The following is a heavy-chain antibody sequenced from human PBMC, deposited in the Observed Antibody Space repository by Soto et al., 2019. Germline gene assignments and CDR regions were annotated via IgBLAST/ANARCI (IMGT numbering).Heavy chain of an antibody. D-gene: IGHD6-13*01. CDR3: ARSTGSSSWYEYNWFDP. J-gene: IGHJ5*02. CDR2: INPSGGST. Sequence: ASVKVSCKASGYTFTSYYMHWVRQAPGQGLEWMGIINPSGGSTSYAQKFQGRVTMNRDTSTSTVYMELSSLRSEDTDVYYCARSTGSSSWYEYNWFDPWGQGTLVTVSS. V-gene: IGHV1-46*01. CDR1: GYTFTSYY.